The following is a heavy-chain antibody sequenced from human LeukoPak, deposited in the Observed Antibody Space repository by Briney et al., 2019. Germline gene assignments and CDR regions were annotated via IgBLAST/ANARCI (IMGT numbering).Heavy chain of an antibody. CDR1: GFTFSSYG. CDR2: ISVSGGST. Sequence: GGSLRLSCAASGFTFSSYGMSWVRQAPGKGLEWVSTISVSGGSTYYADSVKGRFTISRDNSKNMLYLQMNSLRAEDTAVYYCARSLRVRGVPDYMDVWGKGTTVIISS. CDR3: ARSLRVRGVPDYMDV. J-gene: IGHJ6*03. D-gene: IGHD3-10*02. V-gene: IGHV3-23*01.